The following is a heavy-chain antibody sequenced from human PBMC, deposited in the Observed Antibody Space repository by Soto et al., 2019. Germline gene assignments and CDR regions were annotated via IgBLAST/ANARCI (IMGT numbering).Heavy chain of an antibody. D-gene: IGHD3-10*01. V-gene: IGHV3-72*01. J-gene: IGHJ4*02. CDR2: TKNKAYSYTT. CDR1: GLSLSDDF. Sequence: EVQLVESGGGLVQPGGSLRLSCATSGLSLSDDFIDWVRKAPGKGLDWVGRTKNKAYSYTTEYAASVKGRCTISRDDSENSVYLQMNSLKSEDTAVYYCGSIRGVMGYWGQGTLVTVSS. CDR3: GSIRGVMGY.